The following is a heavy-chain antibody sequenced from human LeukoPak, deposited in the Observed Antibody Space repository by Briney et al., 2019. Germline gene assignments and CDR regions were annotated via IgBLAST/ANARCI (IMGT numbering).Heavy chain of an antibody. J-gene: IGHJ4*02. Sequence: PSETLSLTCAVYGGSFSGYYWSWIRQPPGKGLEWIGEINHSGSTNYNPSLKSRVTISVDTSKNQFSLKLSSVTAADTAVYYCARSGGNIDYWGQGTLVTVSS. CDR1: GGSFSGYY. V-gene: IGHV4-34*01. CDR2: INHSGST. CDR3: ARSGGNIDY. D-gene: IGHD2-15*01.